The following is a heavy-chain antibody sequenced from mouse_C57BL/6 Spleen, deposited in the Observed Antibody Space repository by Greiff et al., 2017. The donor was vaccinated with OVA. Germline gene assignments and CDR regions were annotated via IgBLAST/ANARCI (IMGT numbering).Heavy chain of an antibody. V-gene: IGHV1-26*01. Sequence: EVQLQQSGPELVKPGASVKISCKASGYTFTDYYMNWVKQSHGKSLEWIGDINPNNGGTSYNQKFKGKATLTVDKSSSTAYMELRSLTSEDSAVYYCARMANSYYFDYWGQGTTLTVSS. CDR2: INPNNGGT. J-gene: IGHJ2*01. CDR1: GYTFTDYY. D-gene: IGHD4-1*01. CDR3: ARMANSYYFDY.